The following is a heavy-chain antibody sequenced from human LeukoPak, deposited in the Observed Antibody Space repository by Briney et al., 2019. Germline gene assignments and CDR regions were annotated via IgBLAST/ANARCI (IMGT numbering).Heavy chain of an antibody. Sequence: GGSLRLSCAVSGFTFSTYAMTWVSRAPGKGLEWVSSITNSGGYTYYADSVKGRFTISRDNAKNTLYLQMNSLRAEDTAVYYCAKDLRGNSWYPFEYWGQGALVTVSS. J-gene: IGHJ4*02. D-gene: IGHD6-13*01. CDR1: GFTFSTYA. CDR2: ITNSGGYT. CDR3: AKDLRGNSWYPFEY. V-gene: IGHV3-23*01.